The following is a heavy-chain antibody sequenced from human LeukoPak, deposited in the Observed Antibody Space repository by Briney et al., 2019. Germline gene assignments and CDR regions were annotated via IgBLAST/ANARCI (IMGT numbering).Heavy chain of an antibody. CDR3: TTGNAIPDPDY. Sequence: GGSLRLSCAASGFTFTNAWMNWVRQAPGKGLEWVGRIKSKTDGGATDFAAPVKGRFTISRDDSKTTLYLQMNSLRTEDTALYYCTTGNAIPDPDYWGQGTLVTVSS. D-gene: IGHD2-8*01. CDR2: IKSKTDGGAT. V-gene: IGHV3-15*01. J-gene: IGHJ4*02. CDR1: GFTFTNAW.